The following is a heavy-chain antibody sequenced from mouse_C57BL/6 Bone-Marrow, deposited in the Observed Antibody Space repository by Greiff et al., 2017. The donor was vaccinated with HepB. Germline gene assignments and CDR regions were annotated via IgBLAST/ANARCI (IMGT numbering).Heavy chain of an antibody. CDR1: GYSFTSYY. Sequence: QVHVKQSGPELVKPGASVKISCKASGYSFTSYYIHWVKQRPGQGLEWIGWIYPGSGNTKYNEKFKGKATLTAHTSSSTAYMQLSSLTSEDSAVYYCARKGFYYGSSYGYFDYWGQGTTLTVSS. D-gene: IGHD1-1*01. V-gene: IGHV1-66*01. CDR3: ARKGFYYGSSYGYFDY. J-gene: IGHJ2*01. CDR2: IYPGSGNT.